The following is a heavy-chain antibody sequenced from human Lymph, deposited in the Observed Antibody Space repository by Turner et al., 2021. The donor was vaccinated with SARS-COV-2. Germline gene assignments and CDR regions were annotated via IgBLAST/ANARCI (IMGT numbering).Heavy chain of an antibody. CDR3: ARDSSGSGTLDY. CDR1: GFTFNNYP. Sequence: QVQLVESGGGVVQPGRSLRLSCAASGFTFNNYPMHWVRQAPGKGLEWVAFISYDGSNKYYADSVKGRFTISRDNSKNTLYLQMNSLRADDTAVYYCARDSSGSGTLDYWGQGTLVTVSS. D-gene: IGHD3-10*01. CDR2: ISYDGSNK. J-gene: IGHJ4*02. V-gene: IGHV3-30-3*01.